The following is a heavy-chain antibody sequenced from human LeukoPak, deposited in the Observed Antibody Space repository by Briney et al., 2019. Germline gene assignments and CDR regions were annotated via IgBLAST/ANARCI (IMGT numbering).Heavy chain of an antibody. CDR2: ISSSSSTI. CDR1: AFTFSSYP. J-gene: IGHJ4*02. D-gene: IGHD6-6*01. V-gene: IGHV3-48*01. Sequence: GGSLRLSCAASAFTFSSYPMHWVRQAPGKGLEWVSYISSSSSTIYYADSVKSRFTISRGNAKNSLYLQMNSLRAEDTAVYYCARAPATYSSSNYFDYWGQGTLVTVSS. CDR3: ARAPATYSSSNYFDY.